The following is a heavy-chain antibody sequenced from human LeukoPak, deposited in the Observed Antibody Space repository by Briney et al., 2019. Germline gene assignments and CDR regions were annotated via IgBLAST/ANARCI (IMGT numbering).Heavy chain of an antibody. CDR2: ISWNSGSI. Sequence: GGSLRLSCAASGFTFDDYAMHWVRQAPGKGLERVSGISWNSGSIGYADSVKGRFTISRGNAKNSLYLQMNSLRAEDTALYYCAKDIAYNIRRFDYWGQGTLVTVSS. V-gene: IGHV3-9*01. CDR1: GFTFDDYA. J-gene: IGHJ4*02. D-gene: IGHD1-1*01. CDR3: AKDIAYNIRRFDY.